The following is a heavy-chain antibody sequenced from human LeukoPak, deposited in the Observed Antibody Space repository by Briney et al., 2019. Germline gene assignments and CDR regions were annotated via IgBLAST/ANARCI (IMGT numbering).Heavy chain of an antibody. D-gene: IGHD2-2*01. J-gene: IGHJ6*03. CDR2: IYSTGTT. CDR1: GGSISGYC. Sequence: SETLSLTCTGSGGSISGYCWSWIRQPPWKGPDGIGYIYSTGTTNYSPSLSSRVTISVDTSKNQLSLNLRFVTATDTAVYHCARHNPPPTGFCSGTSCFMSGSQYFYMDVWGKGTSVTVS. CDR3: ARHNPPPTGFCSGTSCFMSGSQYFYMDV. V-gene: IGHV4-4*09.